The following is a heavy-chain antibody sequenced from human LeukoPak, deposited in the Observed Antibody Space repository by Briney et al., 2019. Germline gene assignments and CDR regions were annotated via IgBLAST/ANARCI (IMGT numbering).Heavy chain of an antibody. CDR1: GFTISNAW. Sequence: GGSLRLSCAASGFTISNAWMSWIRQAPGKGLEWVGRIKSKTDGGTTDYAAPVKGRFTISRDDSKNTLYLQMNSLKTEDTAVYYCTTDSVYDTWDFGDAFDIWGQGTMVTVSS. D-gene: IGHD3-22*01. V-gene: IGHV3-15*01. CDR3: TTDSVYDTWDFGDAFDI. J-gene: IGHJ3*02. CDR2: IKSKTDGGTT.